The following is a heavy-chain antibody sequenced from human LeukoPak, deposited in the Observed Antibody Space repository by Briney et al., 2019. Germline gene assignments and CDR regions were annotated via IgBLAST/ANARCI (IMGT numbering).Heavy chain of an antibody. Sequence: SVKVSCKASGYTFTSYDINWVRQATGQGLEWMGWMNPNSGNTGYAQKFQGRVTMTRNTSISTAYMELSSLRSEDTAVYYCAKEGPRSSGNYYDGFDIWGQGTMVTVSS. D-gene: IGHD3-22*01. CDR3: AKEGPRSSGNYYDGFDI. CDR2: MNPNSGNT. V-gene: IGHV1-8*01. J-gene: IGHJ3*02. CDR1: GYTFTSYD.